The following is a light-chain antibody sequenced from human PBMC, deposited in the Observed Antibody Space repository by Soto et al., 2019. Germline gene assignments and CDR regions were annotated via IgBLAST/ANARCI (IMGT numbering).Light chain of an antibody. CDR1: SSNIGSNT. Sequence: QSVLTQPPSASGTPGQIVAISCSVSSSNIGSNTVTWYQQLPGTAPKLLIYSTSQRSSGVPGRFSGSKSGASASLSISGLQSEDEADYYCAAWDDRLDVDDFGTGTKVTVL. J-gene: IGLJ1*01. CDR3: AAWDDRLDVDD. V-gene: IGLV1-44*01. CDR2: STS.